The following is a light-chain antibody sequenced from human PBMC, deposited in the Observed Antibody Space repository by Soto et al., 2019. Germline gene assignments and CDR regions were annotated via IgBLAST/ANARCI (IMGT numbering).Light chain of an antibody. CDR2: EAS. Sequence: DIQMTQSPSSLSAAVGDRVTITCQASQDISNYLNWYQQKPGKTPKLLIHEASNLETGVPSRLSGSGSGTDFTLTISSLQPEDIATYYCQQYDNLPLTFGGGTKVEIK. J-gene: IGKJ4*01. CDR1: QDISNY. V-gene: IGKV1-33*01. CDR3: QQYDNLPLT.